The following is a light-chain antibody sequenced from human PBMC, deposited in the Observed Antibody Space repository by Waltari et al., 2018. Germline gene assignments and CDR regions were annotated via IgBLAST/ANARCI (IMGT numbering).Light chain of an antibody. J-gene: IGKJ2*01. V-gene: IGKV3-15*01. CDR2: GAV. Sequence: EIVMTQSPGTLSVSPGERATLSCRVSQSVRSNFAWYQQKPGQAPRLIIYGAVTRGTDVPARFSASGSGTEFTLTISSVQSEDFAVYYCQHYNNWPYTFGQGTKLEI. CDR1: QSVRSN. CDR3: QHYNNWPYT.